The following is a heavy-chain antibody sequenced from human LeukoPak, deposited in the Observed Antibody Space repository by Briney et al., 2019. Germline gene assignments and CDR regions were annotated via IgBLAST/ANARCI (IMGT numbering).Heavy chain of an antibody. Sequence: PSETLSVTCTVSGGSISSGSYYWSWIRQPAGKGLEWIGRIYTSGSTNYNPSLKSRVTISVDTSKNQFSLKLSSVTAADTAVYYCARVSGYSSGATFDYWGQGTLVTVSS. CDR3: ARVSGYSSGATFDY. V-gene: IGHV4-61*02. CDR2: IYTSGST. CDR1: GGSISSGSYY. J-gene: IGHJ4*02. D-gene: IGHD6-19*01.